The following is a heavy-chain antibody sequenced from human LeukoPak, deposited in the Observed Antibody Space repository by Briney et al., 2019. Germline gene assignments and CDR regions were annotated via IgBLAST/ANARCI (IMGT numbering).Heavy chain of an antibody. Sequence: GGSLRLSCAASGFTFSNNAMSWVRQAPGKGLEWVSATSTSGGSAYYADSVKGRFTISRDNAKNTLNLQMNSLRAEDTAVYFCARDGSAYNFDYWGQGVLVTVSS. CDR1: GFTFSNNA. J-gene: IGHJ4*02. CDR2: TSTSGGSA. V-gene: IGHV3-23*01. CDR3: ARDGSAYNFDY. D-gene: IGHD5-24*01.